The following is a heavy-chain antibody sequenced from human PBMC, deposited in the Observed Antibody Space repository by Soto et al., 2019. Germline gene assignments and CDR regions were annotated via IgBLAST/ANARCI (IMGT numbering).Heavy chain of an antibody. V-gene: IGHV3-23*01. CDR3: AKIAYYDILTGSRKYNWFDP. CDR1: GFTFGSYA. CDR2: TSGSGGST. D-gene: IGHD3-9*01. J-gene: IGHJ5*02. Sequence: GGSLRLSCVASGFTFGSYAMTWVRQAPGKGLEWVSATSGSGGSTYYADSVKGRFTISRDNSKNTLYLQMNSLRGDDTAVYYCAKIAYYDILTGSRKYNWFDPWGQGTLVTVSS.